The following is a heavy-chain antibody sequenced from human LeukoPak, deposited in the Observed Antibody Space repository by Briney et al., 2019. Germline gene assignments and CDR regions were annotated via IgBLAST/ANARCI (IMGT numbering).Heavy chain of an antibody. CDR1: GGSISSNNYY. J-gene: IGHJ4*02. CDR3: ARSRSGYYEDY. D-gene: IGHD3-22*01. Sequence: SEILSLTCTVSGGSISSNNYYWGWIRQPPGKGLEWIGNIFYSGSTYYNPSLKSRVTISVDTSKNQFSLKLNSVTAADTAVYYCARSRSGYYEDYWGQGTLVTVSS. CDR2: IFYSGST. V-gene: IGHV4-39*01.